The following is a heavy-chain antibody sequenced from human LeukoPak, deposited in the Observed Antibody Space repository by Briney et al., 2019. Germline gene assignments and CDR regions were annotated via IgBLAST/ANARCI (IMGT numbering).Heavy chain of an antibody. CDR1: GFTFSRYS. Sequence: GGSLRLSCAASGFTFSRYSMNWVRQAPGKGLEWVSSISSSSSHIYYADSVKGRFTISRDNAKNSLYLQMNSLRAEDTAVYYCAELGITMIGGVWGKGTTVTISS. D-gene: IGHD3-10*02. CDR2: ISSSSSHI. V-gene: IGHV3-21*01. CDR3: AELGITMIGGV. J-gene: IGHJ6*04.